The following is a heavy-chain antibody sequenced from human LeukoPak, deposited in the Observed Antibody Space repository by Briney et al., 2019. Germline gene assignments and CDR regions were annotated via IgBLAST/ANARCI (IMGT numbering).Heavy chain of an antibody. V-gene: IGHV1-69*13. J-gene: IGHJ4*02. CDR3: ARALDIVVVPAAMPYQFDY. Sequence: ASVKVSCRASGGTFSGYAISWVRQAPGQGLEWMGGIIPIFGTANYAQKFQGRVTITADESTSTAYMELSSLRSEDTAVYYCARALDIVVVPAAMPYQFDYWGQGTLVTVSS. D-gene: IGHD2-2*01. CDR2: IIPIFGTA. CDR1: GGTFSGYA.